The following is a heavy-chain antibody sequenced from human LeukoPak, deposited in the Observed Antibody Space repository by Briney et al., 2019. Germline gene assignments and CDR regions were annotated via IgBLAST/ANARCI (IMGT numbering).Heavy chain of an antibody. CDR1: GGSISSGSYF. D-gene: IGHD2-2*01. Sequence: SETLSLTCTVSGGSISSGSYFWGWIRQPPGKGLEWIGSIFHSGATHYNPSLKSRVTISVDTSKNQFSLKLSSVTAADTAMYYCARRISTRRGETCDSTSCYFDYWGQGTLVTVSS. CDR3: ARRISTRRGETCDSTSCYFDY. J-gene: IGHJ4*02. V-gene: IGHV4-39*07. CDR2: IFHSGAT.